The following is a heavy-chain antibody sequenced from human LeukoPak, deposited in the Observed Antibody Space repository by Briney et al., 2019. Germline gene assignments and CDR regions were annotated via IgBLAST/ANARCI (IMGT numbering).Heavy chain of an antibody. D-gene: IGHD2-2*01. Sequence: QPGGSLRLSCASSGFTFSNYWMHWVRQAPGKGLVWVSRIYSDGNTTNYADSVKGRFTISRDNAKNTLYLQMNSLRAEDTAVYYCARDQGSTSRGIDYWGQGTLVTVSS. CDR2: IYSDGNTT. CDR3: ARDQGSTSRGIDY. J-gene: IGHJ4*02. CDR1: GFTFSNYW. V-gene: IGHV3-74*01.